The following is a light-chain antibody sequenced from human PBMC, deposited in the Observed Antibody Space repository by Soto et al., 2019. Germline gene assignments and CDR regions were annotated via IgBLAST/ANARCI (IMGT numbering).Light chain of an antibody. J-gene: IGKJ4*01. Sequence: EIVMTQSPDTLSVSPGERATLSCRASQRVSSNLAWYQQKPGQTPKLLIYVASTRATGIPARFSGSGSGTEFTLTISSLQSEDFAVYYCQQYNVWPLTFGGGTKVEFK. CDR2: VAS. V-gene: IGKV3-15*01. CDR3: QQYNVWPLT. CDR1: QRVSSN.